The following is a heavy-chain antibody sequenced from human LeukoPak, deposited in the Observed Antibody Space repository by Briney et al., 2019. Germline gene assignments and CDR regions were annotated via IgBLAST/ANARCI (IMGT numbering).Heavy chain of an antibody. J-gene: IGHJ3*02. D-gene: IGHD2-2*01. CDR1: GFTFSSYW. Sequence: GGSLRLSCAASGFTFSSYWMSGVRQAPGEGLEWVANIKQDGSEKYYVDSVRGRLTISRENAKNSLYLQMKDLRAEGTAGDHCARGMGYCRSTSCTWDAFDIWGQGTMVTVSS. CDR3: ARGMGYCRSTSCTWDAFDI. CDR2: IKQDGSEK. V-gene: IGHV3-7*01.